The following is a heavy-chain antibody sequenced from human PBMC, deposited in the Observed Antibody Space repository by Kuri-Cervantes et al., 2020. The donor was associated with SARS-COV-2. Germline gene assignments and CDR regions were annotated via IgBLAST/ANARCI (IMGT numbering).Heavy chain of an antibody. CDR1: RFTYISYG. V-gene: IGHV3-30*19. Sequence: RRYSAGSRFTYISYGMHWVRQAPGKGLEWVAVISYDGSNKYYADSVKGRFTISRDNSKNTLYLQMNSLRAEDTAVYYCARIAVSGYTIFGVVIIPLSAFAIWGQGTMVTVSS. J-gene: IGHJ3*02. D-gene: IGHD3-3*01. CDR3: ARIAVSGYTIFGVVIIPLSAFAI. CDR2: ISYDGSNK.